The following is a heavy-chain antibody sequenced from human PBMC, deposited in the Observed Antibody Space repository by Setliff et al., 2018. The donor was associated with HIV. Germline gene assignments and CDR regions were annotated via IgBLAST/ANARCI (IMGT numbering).Heavy chain of an antibody. J-gene: IGHJ6*02. CDR2: INHSGST. D-gene: IGHD2-21*02. Sequence: SSETLSLTCAVYGGSFSGYYWSWIRQPPGKGLEWIGEINHSGSTNYNPSLKSRVTISVDTSKNQFSLKVSSVTVADTAVYYCARGHIVVVTAVDYYFYGMDVWGQGTTVTVSS. CDR3: ARGHIVVVTAVDYYFYGMDV. CDR1: GGSFSGYY. V-gene: IGHV4-34*01.